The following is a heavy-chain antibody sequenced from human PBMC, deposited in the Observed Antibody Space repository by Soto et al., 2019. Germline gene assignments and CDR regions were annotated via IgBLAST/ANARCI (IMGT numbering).Heavy chain of an antibody. Sequence: EVQLVESGGGLVQPGGSLRLSCAASGFTFSSYWMHWVRQAPGKGLVWVSRINSDGSSTSYADSVKGRFTISRDNAQNTLYLQMNSRRAEGTAVYYCARDGGYYGSGPYGMDVWGQGTTVTVSS. D-gene: IGHD3-10*01. CDR2: INSDGSST. J-gene: IGHJ6*02. CDR1: GFTFSSYW. CDR3: ARDGGYYGSGPYGMDV. V-gene: IGHV3-74*01.